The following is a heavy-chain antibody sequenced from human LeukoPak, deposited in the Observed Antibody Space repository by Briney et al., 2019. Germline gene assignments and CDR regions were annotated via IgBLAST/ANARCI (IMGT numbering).Heavy chain of an antibody. J-gene: IGHJ4*02. CDR2: IYHSGST. D-gene: IGHD3-10*01. Sequence: TSETLSLTCTVSGYSISSGYYWGWIRQPPGKGLEWIGSIYHSGSTYYNPSLKSRVTISVDTSKNQFSLKLSSVTAADTAVYYCARDPMVRGVLGYWGQGTLVTVSS. CDR3: ARDPMVRGVLGY. CDR1: GYSISSGYY. V-gene: IGHV4-38-2*02.